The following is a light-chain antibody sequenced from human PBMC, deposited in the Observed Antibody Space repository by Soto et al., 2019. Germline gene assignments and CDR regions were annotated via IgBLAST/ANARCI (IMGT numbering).Light chain of an antibody. V-gene: IGLV2-23*01. CDR2: DAY. CDR1: STDVGSHKL. Sequence: QSALTQPASVSGSPGQSITISCTGTSTDVGSHKLVSWYQQYPGNAPKLIIFDAYKRPSGVSNRFSGSKSGSTASLTISGLQAEDEADYYCCSNAVGSTYVFGTGTKLTVL. CDR3: CSNAVGSTYV. J-gene: IGLJ1*01.